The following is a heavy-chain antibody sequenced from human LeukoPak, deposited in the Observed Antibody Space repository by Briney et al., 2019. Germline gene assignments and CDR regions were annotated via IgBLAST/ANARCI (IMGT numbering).Heavy chain of an antibody. CDR1: GGSISSYY. J-gene: IGHJ5*02. D-gene: IGHD5-12*01. V-gene: IGHV4-59*01. CDR3: ARVDQSGYDTRGWFDP. Sequence: SETLSLTCTVSGGSISSYYWSWIRQPPGKGLEWIGYIYYSGSTNYNPSLKSRVTISVDMSKNQFSLKLSSVTAADTAVYYCARVDQSGYDTRGWFDPWGQGTLVTVSS. CDR2: IYYSGST.